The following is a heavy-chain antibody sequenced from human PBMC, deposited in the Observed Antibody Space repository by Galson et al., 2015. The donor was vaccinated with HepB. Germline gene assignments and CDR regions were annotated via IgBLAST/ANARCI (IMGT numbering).Heavy chain of an antibody. J-gene: IGHJ4*02. CDR1: GFTFSSYA. CDR3: ARLYCSGGSCYFDY. Sequence: SLRLSCAASGFTFSSYAMHWVRQAPGKGLAYVSAINTNGGSTNYASSVKGRFTISRDNSKNTLYLQTGSLRAEDMAVYYCARLYCSGGSCYFDYWGQGTLVTVSS. D-gene: IGHD2-15*01. CDR2: INTNGGST. V-gene: IGHV3-64*01.